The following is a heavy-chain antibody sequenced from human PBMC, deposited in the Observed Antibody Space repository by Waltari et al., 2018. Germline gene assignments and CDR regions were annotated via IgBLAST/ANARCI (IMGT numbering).Heavy chain of an antibody. CDR3: AKDLWACSSTSCYGGNWFDP. Sequence: QVQLVESGGGVVQPGRSLRLSCAASGFTFSSYGMHWVRQAPGKGLEWVAVIWYDGSNKYYADSVKGRFTISRDNSKNTLYLQMNSLRAEDTAVYYCAKDLWACSSTSCYGGNWFDPWGQGTLVTVSS. J-gene: IGHJ5*02. CDR2: IWYDGSNK. D-gene: IGHD2-2*01. V-gene: IGHV3-33*06. CDR1: GFTFSSYG.